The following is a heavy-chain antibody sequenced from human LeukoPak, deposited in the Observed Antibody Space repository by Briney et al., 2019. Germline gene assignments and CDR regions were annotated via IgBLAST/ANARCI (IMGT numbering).Heavy chain of an antibody. CDR2: ISWNSGSI. V-gene: IGHV3-9*01. Sequence: GGSLRLSCAASGFTFDDYAMHWVRQAPWKGLEWVSGISWNSGSIGYADSVKGRFTISRDNAKNSLYLQMNSLRAEDTALYYCAKGVASGWYGDYFDYWGQGTLVTVSS. CDR1: GFTFDDYA. J-gene: IGHJ4*02. CDR3: AKGVASGWYGDYFDY. D-gene: IGHD6-19*01.